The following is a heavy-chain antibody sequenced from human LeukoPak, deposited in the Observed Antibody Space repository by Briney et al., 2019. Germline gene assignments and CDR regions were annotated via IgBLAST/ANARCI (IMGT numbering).Heavy chain of an antibody. CDR2: ISGSGGST. V-gene: IGHV3-23*01. CDR1: GFTFSSYS. CDR3: AKDRDDYGDYIEDY. Sequence: GGSLRLSCAASGFTFSSYSMNWVRQAPGKGLEWVSAISGSGGSTYYADSVKGRFTISRDNSKNTLYLQMNSLRAEDTAVYYCAKDRDDYGDYIEDYWGQGTLVTVSS. D-gene: IGHD4-17*01. J-gene: IGHJ4*02.